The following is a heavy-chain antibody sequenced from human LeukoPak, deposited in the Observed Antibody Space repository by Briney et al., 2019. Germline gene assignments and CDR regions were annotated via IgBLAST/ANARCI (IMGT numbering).Heavy chain of an antibody. J-gene: IGHJ4*02. V-gene: IGHV3-33*08. D-gene: IGHD5-24*01. CDR3: ARARGMAPTPPDS. CDR2: LWYDGTNR. CDR1: GFTFSTYG. Sequence: GGSPRLSCVASGFTFSTYGMHWVRQAPGKGLEWVAVLWYDGTNRYYADSVKDRFTISRDNPKNTLYLQMNSLRAEDTAIYYCARARGMAPTPPDSWGLGTLVTVSS.